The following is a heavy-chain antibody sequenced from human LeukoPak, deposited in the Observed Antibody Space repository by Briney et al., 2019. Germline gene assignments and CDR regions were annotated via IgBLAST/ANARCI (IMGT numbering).Heavy chain of an antibody. J-gene: IGHJ5*02. D-gene: IGHD3-22*01. CDR3: ARSSSGYSLNWFDP. CDR1: GFTVSSNY. CDR2: IYSGGST. V-gene: IGHV3-53*01. Sequence: PGGSLRLSCAASGFTVSSNYMSWVRQAPGKGLEWVSVIYSGGSTYYADSVKGRFTISRDNSKNTLYLQMNSLRAEDTAVYYCARSSSGYSLNWFDPWGPRTLVTVSS.